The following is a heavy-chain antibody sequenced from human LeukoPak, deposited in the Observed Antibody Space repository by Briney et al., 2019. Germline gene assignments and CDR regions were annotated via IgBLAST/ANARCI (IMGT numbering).Heavy chain of an antibody. CDR2: IYSGGST. D-gene: IGHD6-19*01. V-gene: IGHV3-53*01. CDR1: GFTVSSNY. Sequence: GSLRLSCAASGFTVSSNYMSWVRQAPGKGLEWVSVIYSGGSTYYADSVKGRFTISRDNSKNTLYLQMNSLRAEDTAVYYCARAKAGEWFDYWGQGTLVTVSS. J-gene: IGHJ4*02. CDR3: ARAKAGEWFDY.